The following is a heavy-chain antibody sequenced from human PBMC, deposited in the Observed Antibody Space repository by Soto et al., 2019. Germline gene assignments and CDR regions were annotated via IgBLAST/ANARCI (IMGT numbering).Heavy chain of an antibody. V-gene: IGHV1-3*01. Sequence: ASVKVSCKASGYTFTSYAMHWVRQAPGQRLEWMGWINAGNGNTKYSQKFQGRVTITRDTSASTAYMELRSLRSDGTAVYYCARDRGRYSGYDLIDYWGQGTLVTVSS. CDR2: INAGNGNT. CDR3: ARDRGRYSGYDLIDY. D-gene: IGHD5-12*01. CDR1: GYTFTSYA. J-gene: IGHJ4*02.